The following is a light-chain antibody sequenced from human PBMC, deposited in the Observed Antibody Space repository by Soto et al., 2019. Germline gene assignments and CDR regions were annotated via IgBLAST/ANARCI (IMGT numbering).Light chain of an antibody. V-gene: IGLV1-40*01. CDR2: GNT. CDR3: QSYDSSLSGVL. Sequence: QSVLTQPPSVSGAPGQRVTISCTGSSSNVGAGYVVHWYQQLPGTAPKLLIYGNTNRPSGVPDRFSGSKSGTSASLAITGLQAEDEADYYCQSYDSSLSGVLFGGGTKVTVL. J-gene: IGLJ2*01. CDR1: SSNVGAGYV.